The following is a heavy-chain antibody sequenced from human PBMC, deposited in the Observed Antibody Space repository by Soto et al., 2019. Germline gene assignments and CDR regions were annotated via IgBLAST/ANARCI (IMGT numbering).Heavy chain of an antibody. CDR3: ARGGDFWSGYYDEAYFDY. J-gene: IGHJ4*02. D-gene: IGHD3-3*01. V-gene: IGHV1-18*04. CDR2: ISAYNGNT. Sequence: ASVKVSCKASGYTFTSYGTSWVRQAPGQGLEWMGWISAYNGNTNYAQKLQGRVTMTTDTSTSTAYMELRSLRSVDTAVYYCARGGDFWSGYYDEAYFDYWGQGTLVTVSS. CDR1: GYTFTSYG.